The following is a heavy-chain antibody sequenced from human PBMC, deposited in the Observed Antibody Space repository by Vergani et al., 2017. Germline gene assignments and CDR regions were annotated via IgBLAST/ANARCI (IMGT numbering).Heavy chain of an antibody. Sequence: QVQLQQWGGGLLKPSETLSLTCVVNGESFTSYHWTWIRQSPGEGLEWVGDIDHTGRPDYNPSLKSRLTMSVDKFRNQFSLTLNSVTATDTAIYFCARVNTETNGHLYYYYYMDVWVQGTAVTVS. J-gene: IGHJ6*03. CDR1: GESFTSYH. D-gene: IGHD4-11*01. V-gene: IGHV4-34*01. CDR2: IDHTGRP. CDR3: ARVNTETNGHLYYYYYMDV.